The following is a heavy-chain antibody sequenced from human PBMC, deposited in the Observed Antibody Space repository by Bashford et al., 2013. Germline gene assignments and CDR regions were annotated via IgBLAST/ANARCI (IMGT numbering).Heavy chain of an antibody. CDR2: VSAYNDYT. J-gene: IGHJ4*02. CDR3: TTVLYRGSSWYVGDY. V-gene: IGHV1-18*01. D-gene: IGHD6-13*01. Sequence: WLRQAPGQGLEWMGWVSAYNDYTNYAQKVQGRVTMTADTTTRTAYMELRSLRSDDTAVYYCTTVLYRGSSWYVGDYWGQGTLVTVSS.